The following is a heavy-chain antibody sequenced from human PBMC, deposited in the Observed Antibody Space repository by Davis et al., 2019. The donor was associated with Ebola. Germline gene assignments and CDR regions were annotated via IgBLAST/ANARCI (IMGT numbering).Heavy chain of an antibody. V-gene: IGHV6-1*01. CDR3: ARGWFRGGMDV. CDR1: GDSVSITSAG. Sequence: HSQTLSLTCAISGDSVSITSAGWNWIRQSPSRGLEWLGRTYYNSKWYSDYAVSVRGRITVNPDTSKTQLSLQLNSVIPEDTAVHYCARGWFRGGMDVWGEGTTVTVSS. D-gene: IGHD3-10*01. CDR2: TYYNSKWYS. J-gene: IGHJ6*04.